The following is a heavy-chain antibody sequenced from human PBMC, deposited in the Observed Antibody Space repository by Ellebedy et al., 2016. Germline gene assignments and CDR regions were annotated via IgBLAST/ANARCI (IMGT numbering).Heavy chain of an antibody. D-gene: IGHD3-22*01. J-gene: IGHJ6*02. CDR2: ISHDGTFK. CDR3: ARVRSPDYSTNYDLDV. Sequence: GGSLRLXCAASGFTFRDYAMHWVRQAPGKGLEWVAVISHDGTFKNFGDSVRGRSTISRDNSKNRVYLQMSSLRLEDTAVYSCARVRSPDYSTNYDLDVWGRGTTVTVS. CDR1: GFTFRDYA. V-gene: IGHV3-30*03.